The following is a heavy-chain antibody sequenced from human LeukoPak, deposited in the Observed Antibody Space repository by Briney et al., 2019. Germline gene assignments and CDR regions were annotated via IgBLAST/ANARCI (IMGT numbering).Heavy chain of an antibody. V-gene: IGHV3-64D*09. Sequence: GRSLRLSCAASGFTFSSFGMHWVRQAPGKGLEYVSAISSNGGSTYYADSVKGRFTISRDNSKNTLYLQMSSLRAEDTAVYYCVRGWLQSGFDYWGQGTLVTVSS. CDR1: GFTFSSFG. D-gene: IGHD5-24*01. J-gene: IGHJ4*02. CDR2: ISSNGGST. CDR3: VRGWLQSGFDY.